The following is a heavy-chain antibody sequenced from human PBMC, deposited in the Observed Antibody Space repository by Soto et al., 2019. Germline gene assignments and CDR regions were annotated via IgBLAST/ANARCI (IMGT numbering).Heavy chain of an antibody. CDR1: GDSVSSNTAA. CDR2: TYYRSNWRH. Sequence: PSLTCAISGDSVSSNTAAWNWIRSSPSRGLEWLGRTYYRSNWRHDYAVSVKSRITVNPDTSKNHFSLQLNSVTPDDTAVYYCARGVAGSGFDLWGQGTLVTVSS. D-gene: IGHD6-19*01. V-gene: IGHV6-1*01. J-gene: IGHJ4*02. CDR3: ARGVAGSGFDL.